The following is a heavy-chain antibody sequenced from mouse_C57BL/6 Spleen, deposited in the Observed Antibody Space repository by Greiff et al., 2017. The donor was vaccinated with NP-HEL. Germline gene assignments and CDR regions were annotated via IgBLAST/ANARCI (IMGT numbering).Heavy chain of an antibody. D-gene: IGHD1-1*01. CDR2: INPSTGGT. Sequence: EVQLKESGPELVKPGASVKISCKASGYSFTGYYMNWVKQSPEKSLEWIGEINPSTGGTTYNQKFKAKATLTVDKSSSTAYMQLKSLTSEDSAVYYCARNYYGSSPFDYWGQGTTLTVSS. V-gene: IGHV1-42*01. J-gene: IGHJ2*01. CDR1: GYSFTGYY. CDR3: ARNYYGSSPFDY.